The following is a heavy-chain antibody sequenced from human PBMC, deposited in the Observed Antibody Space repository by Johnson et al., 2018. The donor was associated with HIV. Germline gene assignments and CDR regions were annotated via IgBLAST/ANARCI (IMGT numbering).Heavy chain of an antibody. CDR1: GFTFSSYA. CDR3: ARGHGGPNPYDVFDI. CDR2: ISYDGSTK. V-gene: IGHV3-30*04. D-gene: IGHD4-23*01. J-gene: IGHJ3*02. Sequence: QEQLVESGGVVVQPGRSLRLSCAASGFTFSSYAMHWVRQAPGKGLEWVAVISYDGSTKYYADSVKGRFTISRDNSKNTLYLQMNSLRPEDTAVYDCARGHGGPNPYDVFDIWGQGTMVTVSS.